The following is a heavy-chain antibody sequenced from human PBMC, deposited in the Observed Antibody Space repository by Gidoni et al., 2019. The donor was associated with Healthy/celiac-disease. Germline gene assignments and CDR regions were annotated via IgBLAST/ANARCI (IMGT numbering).Heavy chain of an antibody. Sequence: QVQLVQSGAEVKKPGSSVTVSCNASGGTFSSYAISWVRQAPGQGREWMGGIIPSFGTANDAQKFQGRVTITADESTSTAYMELSSLRSEDTAVYYCARGISYCGGDCPPNWFDPWGQGTLVTVSS. CDR1: GGTFSSYA. CDR3: ARGISYCGGDCPPNWFDP. D-gene: IGHD2-21*02. J-gene: IGHJ5*02. CDR2: IIPSFGTA. V-gene: IGHV1-69*01.